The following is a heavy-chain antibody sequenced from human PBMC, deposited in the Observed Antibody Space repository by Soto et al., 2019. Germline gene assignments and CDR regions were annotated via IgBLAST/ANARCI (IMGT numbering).Heavy chain of an antibody. J-gene: IGHJ6*02. V-gene: IGHV3-48*02. CDR1: GFTLRTYS. Sequence: GGSLRLSCAASGFTLRTYSLNWVRQAPGKRLEWISYISSSGSPIYYADSVKGRFTVSRDNARNSLSLQMNTLRDEDTAVYYSARVPTSGRYRSYSYFGMDVWGPGTTVTVSS. CDR3: ARVPTSGRYRSYSYFGMDV. D-gene: IGHD1-26*01. CDR2: ISSSGSPI.